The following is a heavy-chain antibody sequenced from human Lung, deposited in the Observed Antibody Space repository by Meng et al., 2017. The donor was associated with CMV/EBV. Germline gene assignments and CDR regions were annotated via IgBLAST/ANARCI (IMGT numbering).Heavy chain of an antibody. CDR2: IYYTGST. J-gene: IGHJ4*02. V-gene: IGHV4-31*03. CDR3: AREAGRDGYATPKFDY. Sequence: QESGPGLVKPSQTLPLTCTVPGGSIGSGGYYWSWIRQHPGKGLEWIGYIYYTGSTFYNPSLKSRVTISVDTSKNQFSLKLIPATAADTAVYYCAREAGRDGYATPKFDYWGQGTLVTVSS. CDR1: GGSIGSGGYY. D-gene: IGHD5-24*01.